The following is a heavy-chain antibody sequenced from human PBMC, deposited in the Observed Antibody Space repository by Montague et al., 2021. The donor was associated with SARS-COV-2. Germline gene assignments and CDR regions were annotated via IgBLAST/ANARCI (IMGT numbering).Heavy chain of an antibody. CDR2: IYYSGST. CDR3: ARDSGGSSPEDWLGFDP. CDR1: GGSISSYY. D-gene: IGHD2-15*01. Sequence: SETLSLTCTVSGGSISSYYWSWIRQPPGKGLEWIGYIYYSGSTNYNPSRKSRVTISVDTSKNQFSLKLSSVTAADTAVYYCARDSGGSSPEDWLGFDPWGQGTLVTVSS. J-gene: IGHJ5*02. V-gene: IGHV4-59*01.